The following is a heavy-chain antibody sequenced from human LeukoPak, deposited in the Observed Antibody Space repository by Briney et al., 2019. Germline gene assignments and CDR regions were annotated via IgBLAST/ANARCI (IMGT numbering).Heavy chain of an antibody. D-gene: IGHD3-22*01. CDR3: ARLYWYYYDNGPGGSDAFDF. Sequence: AASVTVSCKASGYTFTNYAMNWVRQAPGQGLEWMGWINTNTGNPTYAQDFTGRFVFSLDTSVSTAYLQISSLKAEDTAVYYCARLYWYYYDNGPGGSDAFDFWGQGTMVTVSS. V-gene: IGHV7-4-1*02. CDR1: GYTFTNYA. J-gene: IGHJ3*01. CDR2: INTNTGNP.